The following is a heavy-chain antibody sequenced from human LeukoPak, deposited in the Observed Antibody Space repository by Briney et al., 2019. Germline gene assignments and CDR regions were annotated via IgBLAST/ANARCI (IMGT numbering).Heavy chain of an antibody. V-gene: IGHV4-4*02. CDR2: IYHSGST. Sequence: SGTLSLTCAVSGGSISSSNWWSWVRQPPGKGLEWIGEIYHSGSTNYNPSLKSRITISVDKSKNQFSLQLNSVTPEDTAVYYCARDQGLGRYAFDIWGQGTMVTVSS. J-gene: IGHJ3*02. CDR3: ARDQGLGRYAFDI. CDR1: GGSISSSNW. D-gene: IGHD7-27*01.